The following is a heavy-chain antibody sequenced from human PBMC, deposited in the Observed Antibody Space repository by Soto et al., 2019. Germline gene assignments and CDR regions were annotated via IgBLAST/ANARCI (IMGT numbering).Heavy chain of an antibody. CDR2: IYPGDSDT. V-gene: IGHV5-51*01. CDR3: ARFKLRGYYGLDV. D-gene: IGHD3-16*01. CDR1: GYSFTTYW. Sequence: GESLKISCKGSGYSFTTYWIGWVRQMSGKGLEWMGIIYPGDSDTRYSPSFQGQVTISADKSISTAYLQWSSLKASDTAMYYCARFKLRGYYGLDVWGQGTTVTVSS. J-gene: IGHJ6*02.